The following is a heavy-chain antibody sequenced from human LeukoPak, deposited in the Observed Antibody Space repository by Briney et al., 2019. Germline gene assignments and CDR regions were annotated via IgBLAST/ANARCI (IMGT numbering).Heavy chain of an antibody. CDR3: ARDPYCGSYWAYYYYYMDV. D-gene: IGHD1-26*01. CDR1: GFTFDDYA. CDR2: ISWNSGSI. J-gene: IGHJ6*03. Sequence: GGSLRLSCAASGFTFDDYAMHWVRQAPGKGLEWVSGISWNSGSIGYADSVKGRFTISRDNAKNSLYLQMNGLRAEDTAVYYCARDPYCGSYWAYYYYYMDVWGKGTTVTISS. V-gene: IGHV3-9*01.